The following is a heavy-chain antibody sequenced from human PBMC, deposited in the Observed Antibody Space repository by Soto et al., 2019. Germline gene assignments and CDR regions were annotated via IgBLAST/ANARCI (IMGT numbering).Heavy chain of an antibody. J-gene: IGHJ6*02. CDR3: ARWGNSFYYYYYGMDV. V-gene: IGHV5-51*01. D-gene: IGHD3-16*01. CDR1: GYSFTSYW. Sequence: GESLKISCKGSGYSFTSYWIGWVRQMPGKGLEWMGIIYPGDSDTRYSPSFQGQVTISADKSISTAYLQWSSLKASDTAMYYCARWGNSFYYYYYGMDVWGQGTTVTVSS. CDR2: IYPGDSDT.